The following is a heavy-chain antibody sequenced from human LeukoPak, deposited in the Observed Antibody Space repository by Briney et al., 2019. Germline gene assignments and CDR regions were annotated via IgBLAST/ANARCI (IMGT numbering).Heavy chain of an antibody. CDR3: ATETNGRHYDY. CDR2: IGPTGSDS. CDR1: GLTFFPSG. V-gene: IGHV3-21*06. J-gene: IGHJ4*02. D-gene: IGHD1-14*01. Sequence: GGSLRLPCTASGLTFFPSGFNWVRQAPGKGPEWVASIGPTGSDSLHADSIKGRFPISREYHNNFLYMQMHRVSAEDTAVYYCATETNGRHYDYWGQGTLLTVSS.